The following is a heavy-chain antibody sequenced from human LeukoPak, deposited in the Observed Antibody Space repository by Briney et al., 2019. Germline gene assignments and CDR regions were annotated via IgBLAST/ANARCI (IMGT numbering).Heavy chain of an antibody. Sequence: SETLSLTCAVSGGSVSTNYWWSWVRQPPGKGLEWIGEIHHSGSTNYNPSLKSRVTISVDKSKNQLSLKLISVTAADTAVYYCARGAGKYYFHGMDVWGQGTTVTVSS. CDR3: ARGAGKYYFHGMDV. V-gene: IGHV4-4*02. J-gene: IGHJ6*02. CDR1: GGSVSTNYW. CDR2: IHHSGST.